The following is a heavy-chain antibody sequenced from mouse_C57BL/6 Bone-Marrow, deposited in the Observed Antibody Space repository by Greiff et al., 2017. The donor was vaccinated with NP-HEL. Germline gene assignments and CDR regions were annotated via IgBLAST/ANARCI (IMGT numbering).Heavy chain of an antibody. CDR2: IDPSDSYT. D-gene: IGHD3-2*02. CDR1: GYTFTSYW. CDR3: ARRDSSGYVLYFDY. Sequence: QVQLQQPGAELVRPGTSVKLSCKASGYTFTSYWMHWVKQRPGQGLEWIGVIDPSDSYTKYNQKFKGKATLTVDTSSSTAYMQLSSLTSEDSAVYYCARRDSSGYVLYFDYWGQGTTLTVSS. J-gene: IGHJ2*01. V-gene: IGHV1-59*01.